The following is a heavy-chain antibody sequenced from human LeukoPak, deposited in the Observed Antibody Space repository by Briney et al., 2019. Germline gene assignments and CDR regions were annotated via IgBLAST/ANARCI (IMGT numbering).Heavy chain of an antibody. J-gene: IGHJ4*02. Sequence: GGSLRLSCAASGFTFSSYAMSWVRQAPGKGLEWVSAISGSGGSTYYADSVKGRFTISRDNSKNTLYLQMNSLRAEDTAVYYCAKEGVEMGAYSCDYWGQGTLVTVSP. V-gene: IGHV3-23*01. CDR3: AKEGVEMGAYSCDY. D-gene: IGHD1-26*01. CDR2: ISGSGGST. CDR1: GFTFSSYA.